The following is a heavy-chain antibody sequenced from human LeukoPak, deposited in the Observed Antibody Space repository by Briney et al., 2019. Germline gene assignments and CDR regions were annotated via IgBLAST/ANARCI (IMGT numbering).Heavy chain of an antibody. V-gene: IGHV1-18*01. J-gene: IGHJ4*02. D-gene: IGHD2-15*01. CDR2: ISAYNGNT. Sequence: GASVKVSCKASGYTFTSYGISWVRQAPGQGLEWMGWISAYNGNTNYAQKLQGRVTMTTDTSTSTAYMELRSLRSDDTAVYYCARPQGYCSGGSCPFDYWGQGTLVTVSS. CDR1: GYTFTSYG. CDR3: ARPQGYCSGGSCPFDY.